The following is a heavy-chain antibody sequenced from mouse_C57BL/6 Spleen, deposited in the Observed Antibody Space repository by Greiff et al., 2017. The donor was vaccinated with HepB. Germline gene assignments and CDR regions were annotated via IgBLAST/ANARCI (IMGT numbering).Heavy chain of an antibody. Sequence: QVQLQQSGPGLVAPSQSLSITCTVSGFSLTSYGVSWVRQPPGKGLEWLGEIWGDGSTNYHSALISRLSISKDNPKSQVFLNLNSLQTDDTATYYCAKRDYDVWGKGTTVTVSS. CDR2: IWGDGST. J-gene: IGHJ1*03. CDR3: AKRDYDV. CDR1: GFSLTSYG. V-gene: IGHV2-3*01.